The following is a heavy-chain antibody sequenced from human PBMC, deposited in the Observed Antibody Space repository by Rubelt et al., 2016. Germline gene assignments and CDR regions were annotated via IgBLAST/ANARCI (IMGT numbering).Heavy chain of an antibody. Sequence: QLQLQESGPGLVKPSETLSLTCTVSGGSISSSSYYWGWIRQPPGKGLEWIGSIYYSGSTYYNPSLKMRVTISVDTSKNQFSLKLSSVTAADTAVYYCSRHHGVVVVAATPRNWFDPWGQGTLVTVSS. CDR2: IYYSGST. CDR1: GGSISSSSYY. D-gene: IGHD2-15*01. J-gene: IGHJ5*02. CDR3: SRHHGVVVVAATPRNWFDP. V-gene: IGHV4-39*01.